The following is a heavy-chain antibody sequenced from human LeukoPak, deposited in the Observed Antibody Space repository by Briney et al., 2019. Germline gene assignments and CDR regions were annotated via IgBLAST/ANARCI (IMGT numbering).Heavy chain of an antibody. D-gene: IGHD5-18*01. CDR1: GGSISSSNW. V-gene: IGHV4-4*02. CDR3: ASSGDTAMATFDY. Sequence: SETLSLTCAVSGGSISSSNWWRWVRQPPGKGLEWIGEIYHSGSTNYNPFLKSRVTISVDKSKNQFSLKLSSVTAADTAVYYCASSGDTAMATFDYWGQGTLVTVSS. J-gene: IGHJ4*02. CDR2: IYHSGST.